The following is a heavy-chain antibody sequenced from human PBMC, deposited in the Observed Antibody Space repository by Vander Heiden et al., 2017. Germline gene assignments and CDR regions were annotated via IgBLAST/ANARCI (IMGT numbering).Heavy chain of an antibody. CDR3: ARDLSSTWGTFDF. D-gene: IGHD3-16*01. CDR2: ISSGATYK. Sequence: VQLVESGGGLVKPGGSLSLSCAASGFPFSNYNMNWVRQAPGKGLEWVSSISSGATYKYYADSVKGRFTISRDNAKNSLDLQMSSLRVEDTAVYYCARDLSSTWGTFDFWGQGTLVSVSS. J-gene: IGHJ4*02. V-gene: IGHV3-21*01. CDR1: GFPFSNYN.